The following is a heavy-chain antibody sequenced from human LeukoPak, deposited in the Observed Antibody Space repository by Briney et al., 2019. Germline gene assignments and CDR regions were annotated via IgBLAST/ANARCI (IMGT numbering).Heavy chain of an antibody. V-gene: IGHV1-69*13. Sequence: GASVKVSCKASGGTFSSYAISWVRQAPGQGLEWMGGIIPILGTANYAQKFQGRVTITADESTSTAYMELSSLRSEDTAVYYCARGGWSDWTQFDYWGQGTLVTVSS. CDR2: IIPILGTA. D-gene: IGHD6-19*01. J-gene: IGHJ4*02. CDR3: ARGGWSDWTQFDY. CDR1: GGTFSSYA.